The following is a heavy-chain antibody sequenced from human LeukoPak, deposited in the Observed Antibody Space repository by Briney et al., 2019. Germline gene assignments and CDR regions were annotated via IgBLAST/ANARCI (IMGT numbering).Heavy chain of an antibody. CDR1: GFTFSSYG. CDR2: ISYDGSNK. CDR3: AKDGSPMGYCSSTSCYAGAYYFDY. D-gene: IGHD2-2*01. Sequence: GRSLRLSCAASGFTFSSYGMHWVRQAPGKGLEWVSVISYDGSNKYYADSVKGRFTISRDNSKNTLYLQMNSLRAEDTAVYYCAKDGSPMGYCSSTSCYAGAYYFDYWGQGTLVTVSS. V-gene: IGHV3-30*18. J-gene: IGHJ4*02.